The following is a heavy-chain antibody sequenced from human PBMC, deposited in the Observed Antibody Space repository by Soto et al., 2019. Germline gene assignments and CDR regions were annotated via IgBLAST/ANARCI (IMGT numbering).Heavy chain of an antibody. V-gene: IGHV1-2*04. Sequence: ASVKVSCKASGGTFSSYAISWVRQAPGQGLECMGWINPNSVGTNYAQKFQGWVTMTRDTSISTAYMELSRLRSDDTAVYYCARFGQGAAAGTGQRGDAFDIWGQGTMVTVSS. CDR1: GGTFSSYA. D-gene: IGHD6-13*01. J-gene: IGHJ3*02. CDR2: INPNSVGT. CDR3: ARFGQGAAAGTGQRGDAFDI.